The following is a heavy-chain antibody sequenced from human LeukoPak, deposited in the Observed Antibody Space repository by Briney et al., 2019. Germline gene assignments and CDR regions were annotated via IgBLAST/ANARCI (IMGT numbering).Heavy chain of an antibody. J-gene: IGHJ4*02. CDR2: ISSSGSTI. V-gene: IGHV3-48*03. CDR1: GFTFSSYE. Sequence: GGSLRLSCAASGFTFSSYEMNWVRQAPGKGLEWVSYISSSGSTIYYADSVKGRFTISRDNAKNSLYLQMNSLRAEDTAVYYCARLYYYDSGGYRVGGNFDYWGQGTLVTVSS. CDR3: ARLYYYDSGGYRVGGNFDY. D-gene: IGHD3-22*01.